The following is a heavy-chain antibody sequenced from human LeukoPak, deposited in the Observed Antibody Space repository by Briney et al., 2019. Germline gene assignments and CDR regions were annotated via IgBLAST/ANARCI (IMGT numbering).Heavy chain of an antibody. V-gene: IGHV3-13*01. J-gene: IGHJ4*02. CDR3: ARDRPDYGAERFAY. CDR1: GFTFSNYD. Sequence: GGSLRLSCAATGFTFSNYDMHWVRQATGKGLEWVSGIGTAGDTYYPDSVKGRFTISRENAKNSLYLQMNSLRAEDTAVYYCARDRPDYGAERFAYWGQGTLVTVSS. D-gene: IGHD4-17*01. CDR2: IGTAGDT.